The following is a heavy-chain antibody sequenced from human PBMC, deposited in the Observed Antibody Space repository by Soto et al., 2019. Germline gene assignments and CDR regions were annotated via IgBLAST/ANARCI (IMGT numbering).Heavy chain of an antibody. V-gene: IGHV3-30-3*01. J-gene: IGHJ6*02. D-gene: IGHD3-22*01. Sequence: QVQLVESGGGVVQPGRSLRLSCAASGFTFSSYAMHWVRQAPGMGLEWVAVISYDGSNKYYADSVKGRFTISRDNSKNTLYLQMNSLRAEDTAVYYCARDLVSYYDSSGRNHGYYYYGMDVWGQGTTVTVSS. CDR3: ARDLVSYYDSSGRNHGYYYYGMDV. CDR1: GFTFSSYA. CDR2: ISYDGSNK.